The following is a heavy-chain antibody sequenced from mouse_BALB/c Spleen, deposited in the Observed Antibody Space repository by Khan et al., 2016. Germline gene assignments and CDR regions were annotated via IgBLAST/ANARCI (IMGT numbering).Heavy chain of an antibody. CDR2: IRNRANSYTT. J-gene: IGHJ4*01. Sequence: EVELVESGGGLVQPGGSLRLSFATSGFIFTDYYMSWVRQPPGKALEWLGFIRNRANSYTTEYIPSVRVRFTLSRANSQHFVYLHMNPLRTEDSATYYCATHHDDDYTMDHWGQGTSVTVSS. D-gene: IGHD2-12*01. CDR1: GFIFTDYY. CDR3: ATHHDDDYTMDH. V-gene: IGHV7-3*02.